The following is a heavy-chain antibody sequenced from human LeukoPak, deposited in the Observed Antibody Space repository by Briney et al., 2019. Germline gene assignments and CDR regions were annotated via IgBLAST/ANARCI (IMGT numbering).Heavy chain of an antibody. D-gene: IGHD2-2*01. CDR2: ISTYNGNT. CDR1: GYTFTTFG. J-gene: IGHJ5*02. CDR3: ARAFCSSTSCDEWFDP. V-gene: IGHV1-18*01. Sequence: ASVKVSCKASGYTFTTFGISWVRQAPGQGLEWMGWISTYNGNTIYAQKFQGRVTMTTDTSTRTAYMDLRSLRFDDTAVYYCARAFCSSTSCDEWFDPWGQGTLVTVSS.